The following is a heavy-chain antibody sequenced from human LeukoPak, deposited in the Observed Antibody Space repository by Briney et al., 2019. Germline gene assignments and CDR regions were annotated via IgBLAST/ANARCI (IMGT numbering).Heavy chain of an antibody. CDR2: INPSGGSK. CDR3: ARRLWAYCGGDCYAQFFDP. V-gene: IGHV1-46*01. Sequence: ASVKVSCKASGYTFTSYYMHWVRQAPGQGLEWMGIINPSGGSKSYAQKFQGRVTMTRDTSTSTVYMELSSLRSEDTAVYYCARRLWAYCGGDCYAQFFDPWGQGTLVTVSS. D-gene: IGHD2-21*02. J-gene: IGHJ5*02. CDR1: GYTFTSYY.